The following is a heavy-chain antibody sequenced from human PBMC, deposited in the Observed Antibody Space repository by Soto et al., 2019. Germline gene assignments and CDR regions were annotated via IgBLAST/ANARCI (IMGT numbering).Heavy chain of an antibody. CDR3: TRHLSDY. V-gene: IGHV3-73*01. D-gene: IGHD3-16*02. Sequence: EVQVVESGGGLIQPGGSLKLSCAASGFTFSASAMHWVRQASGKGLEWVGRIRSKANSYATAYAASVKGRFTISRDDSKNTAYLHMNGLKTEDTAVYYCTRHLSDYWGQGTLVTVSS. CDR2: IRSKANSYAT. CDR1: GFTFSASA. J-gene: IGHJ4*02.